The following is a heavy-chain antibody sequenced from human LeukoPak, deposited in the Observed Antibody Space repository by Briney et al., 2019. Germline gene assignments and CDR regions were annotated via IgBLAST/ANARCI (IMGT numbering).Heavy chain of an antibody. D-gene: IGHD5-18*01. CDR2: IYYSGST. CDR3: ASLRERSYYTRGFDY. CDR1: GGSISSYY. Sequence: SETLSLTCTVSGGSISSYYWSWIRQPPGKGLEWIGYIYYSGSTSYNPSLKSRVTISVDTSKNQFSLKLSSVTAADTAVYYCASLRERSYYTRGFDYWGQGSLVTVSS. V-gene: IGHV4-59*01. J-gene: IGHJ4*02.